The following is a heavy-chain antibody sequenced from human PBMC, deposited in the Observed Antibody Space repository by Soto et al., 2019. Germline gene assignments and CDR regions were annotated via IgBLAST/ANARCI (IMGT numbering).Heavy chain of an antibody. D-gene: IGHD6-13*01. J-gene: IGHJ6*02. CDR2: IIPIFGTA. Sequence: SVKVSCKASGGTFSSYAISWVRQAPGQGLEWMGGIIPIFGTANYAQKFQGRVTITADESTSTAYMELSSLRSEDTAVYYCARAWGIAAAGPYYYYGMDVWGQGTTVTVSS. CDR1: GGTFSSYA. V-gene: IGHV1-69*13. CDR3: ARAWGIAAAGPYYYYGMDV.